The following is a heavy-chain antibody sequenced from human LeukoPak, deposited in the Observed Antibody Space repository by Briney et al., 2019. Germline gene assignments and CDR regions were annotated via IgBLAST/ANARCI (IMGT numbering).Heavy chain of an antibody. V-gene: IGHV4-39*01. D-gene: IGHD5-24*01. J-gene: IGHJ4*02. CDR1: GGSISSYC. Sequence: SETLSLTCTVSGGSISSYCWGWIRQPPGKGLEWIGSIYYSGSSFDNPALKSRVTISVDTSKNQFSLKLSSVTAADTAVYYCARHRSGWLQSSFDYWGQGTLVTVSS. CDR3: ARHRSGWLQSSFDY. CDR2: IYYSGSS.